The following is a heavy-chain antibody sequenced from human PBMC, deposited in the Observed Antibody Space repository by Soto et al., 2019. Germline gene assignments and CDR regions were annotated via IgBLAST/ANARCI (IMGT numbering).Heavy chain of an antibody. Sequence: LSLTCTVSGGSIGSAACYWSWIRRHPGEGLEWIGYISHSGSTYYNPSLKSRVIISVDTSKNQFSLSLTSVTAADTAVYYCAREYTYGSNFFDCWGQGALVTVSS. J-gene: IGHJ4*02. D-gene: IGHD5-18*01. CDR1: GGSIGSAACY. V-gene: IGHV4-31*03. CDR2: ISHSGST. CDR3: AREYTYGSNFFDC.